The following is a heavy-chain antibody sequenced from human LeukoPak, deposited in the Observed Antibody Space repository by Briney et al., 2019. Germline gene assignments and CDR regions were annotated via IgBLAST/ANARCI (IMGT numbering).Heavy chain of an antibody. CDR1: GFTFSSYW. J-gene: IGHJ4*02. CDR2: INSDGSST. D-gene: IGHD4-17*01. V-gene: IGHV3-74*01. CDR3: ARSPYGGYGDN. Sequence: PGGSLRLSCAASGFTFSSYWMHWVRQPPGKGLVWVSRINSDGSSTTYADSVKGRFTISRDNARNTLYLQMNSLRAEDTAVYYCARSPYGGYGDNWGQGTLVTVSS.